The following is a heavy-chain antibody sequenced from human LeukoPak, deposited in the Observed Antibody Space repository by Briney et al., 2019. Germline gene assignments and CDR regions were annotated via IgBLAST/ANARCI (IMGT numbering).Heavy chain of an antibody. Sequence: GGSLRLSCAASGFTFSSYAMHWVRQAPGKGLEWVAVISYDGSNKYYADSVKGRFTISRDNSKNTLYLQMNSLRAEDTAVYYCARGYSSSWFDWFDPWAREPWSPSPQ. CDR1: GFTFSSYA. D-gene: IGHD6-13*01. CDR3: ARGYSSSWFDWFDP. CDR2: ISYDGSNK. J-gene: IGHJ5*02. V-gene: IGHV3-30*04.